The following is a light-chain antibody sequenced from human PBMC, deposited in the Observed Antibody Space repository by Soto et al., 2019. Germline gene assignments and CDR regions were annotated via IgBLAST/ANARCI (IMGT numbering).Light chain of an antibody. CDR1: QNLGKW. CDR2: DAS. J-gene: IGKJ2*01. Sequence: IQLTQSPSIVSASVGDRVAITCRASQNLGKWLAWYQHKAGKAPKLLVFDASNLQDGVPSRFSGTGSGTEFTLTISGLQPDDFATYYCQQYERSYSFGQGTKVDIK. CDR3: QQYERSYS. V-gene: IGKV1-5*01.